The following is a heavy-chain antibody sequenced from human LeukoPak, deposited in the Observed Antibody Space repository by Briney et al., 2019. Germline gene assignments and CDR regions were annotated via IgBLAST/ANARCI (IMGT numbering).Heavy chain of an antibody. Sequence: GGSLRLSCAASGFTFSTYWMHWVRQAPGKELVWVSRISYDGDNTNYADSVKGRFTISRDNAKNTLYLQMDSLRPEDTAVYYCVLLSLTPGWGQGTLVTVSS. J-gene: IGHJ4*02. CDR1: GFTFSTYW. CDR3: VLLSLTPG. CDR2: ISYDGDNT. V-gene: IGHV3-74*01. D-gene: IGHD2-8*01.